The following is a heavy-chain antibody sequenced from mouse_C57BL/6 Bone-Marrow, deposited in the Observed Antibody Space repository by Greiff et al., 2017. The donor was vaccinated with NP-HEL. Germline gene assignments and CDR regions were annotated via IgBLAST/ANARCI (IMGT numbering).Heavy chain of an antibody. CDR2: IDPEDGET. D-gene: IGHD1-1*01. CDR1: GFNIKDYY. J-gene: IGHJ3*01. V-gene: IGHV14-2*01. Sequence: EVQLQQSGAELVKPGASVKLSCTASGFNIKDYYMHWVKQRTEQGLEWIGRIDPEDGETNYAPKFQGKATITADTSSNTAYLQLSSLTSEDTAVSYCAGHCGSSRFAYGGRGTLVTVSA. CDR3: AGHCGSSRFAY.